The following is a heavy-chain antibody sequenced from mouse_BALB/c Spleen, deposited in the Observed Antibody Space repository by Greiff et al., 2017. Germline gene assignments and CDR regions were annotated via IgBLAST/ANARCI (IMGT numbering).Heavy chain of an antibody. J-gene: IGHJ4*01. CDR2: ISSGSSTI. V-gene: IGHV5-17*02. CDR1: GFTFSSFG. D-gene: IGHD2-10*02. Sequence: EVQLVESGGGLVQPGGSRKLSCAASGFTFSSFGMHWVRQAPEKGLEWVAYISSGSSTIYYADTVKGRFTISRDNPKNTLFLQMTSLRSEDTAMYYCARSSYGKDAMDYWGQGTSVTVSS. CDR3: ARSSYGKDAMDY.